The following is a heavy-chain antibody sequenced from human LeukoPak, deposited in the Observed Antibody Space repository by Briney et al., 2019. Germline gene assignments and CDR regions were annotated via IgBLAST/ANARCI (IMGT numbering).Heavy chain of an antibody. V-gene: IGHV3-33*01. D-gene: IGHD3-16*01. Sequence: PGRSLRVSCAASGFTLSSFGMVWVRQAPGQGLEWVTLMWDDGRNTYYAESVKGRFTISRDNSKNTVYLQMSSLRCEDTAVYYCARVGDMEAIYIWGQGARVTVSS. CDR3: ARVGDMEAIYI. J-gene: IGHJ3*02. CDR2: MWDDGRNT. CDR1: GFTLSSFG.